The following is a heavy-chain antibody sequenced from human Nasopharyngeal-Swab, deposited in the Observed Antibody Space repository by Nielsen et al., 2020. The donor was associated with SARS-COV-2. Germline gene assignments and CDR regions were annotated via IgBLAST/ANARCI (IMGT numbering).Heavy chain of an antibody. D-gene: IGHD3-10*01. V-gene: IGHV5-51*01. CDR2: IFPDDSDT. J-gene: IGHJ4*02. CDR1: GYFFNTYW. Sequence: GESLKISCTASGYFFNTYWIGWVRQMPGKGLEWMGIIFPDDSDTRYSPSFQGQVTISVDASTTTAYLQWSSLKASDTAMYYCARTEYGSGTNFDYWGKGTLVTVSS. CDR3: ARTEYGSGTNFDY.